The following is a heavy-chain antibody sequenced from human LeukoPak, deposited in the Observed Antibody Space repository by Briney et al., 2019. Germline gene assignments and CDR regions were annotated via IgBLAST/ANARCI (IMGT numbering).Heavy chain of an antibody. D-gene: IGHD7-27*01. Sequence: GASVKVSCKASGYTFTNDGISWVRQAPGQGLEWMGWIGTKSGNTNYAPSFQARVTLTTDTSSTTAYMELGSLTSDDTAAYYCARTPLGKMHAFDIWGQGTIVTVSS. CDR2: IGTKSGNT. J-gene: IGHJ3*02. CDR3: ARTPLGKMHAFDI. CDR1: GYTFTNDG. V-gene: IGHV1-18*01.